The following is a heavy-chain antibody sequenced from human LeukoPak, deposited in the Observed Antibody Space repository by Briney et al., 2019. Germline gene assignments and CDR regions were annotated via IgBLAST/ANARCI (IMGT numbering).Heavy chain of an antibody. CDR3: ARYGWNDAWFDP. CDR1: GGSISSSSYY. D-gene: IGHD1-1*01. Sequence: SETLSLTCTVSGGSISSSSYYWSWIRQPPGKGLEWIGEINHSGSTNYNPSLKSRVTISVDTSKNQFSLKLSSVTAADTAVYYCARYGWNDAWFDPWGQGTLVTVSS. V-gene: IGHV4-39*07. CDR2: INHSGST. J-gene: IGHJ5*02.